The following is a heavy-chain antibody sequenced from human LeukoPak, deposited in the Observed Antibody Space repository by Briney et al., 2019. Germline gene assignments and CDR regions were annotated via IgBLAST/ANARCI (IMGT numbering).Heavy chain of an antibody. Sequence: GASVKVSCKASGYTFTSYYMHWVRQAPGQGLEWMGIINPSGGSTSYAQKFQGRVTMTRDMSTSTVYMELSSLRSEDTAVYYCARGRNRRTGSGGRGHDYWGQGTLVTVSS. CDR3: ARGRNRRTGSGGRGHDY. J-gene: IGHJ4*02. V-gene: IGHV1-46*01. CDR1: GYTFTSYY. CDR2: INPSGGST. D-gene: IGHD3/OR15-3a*01.